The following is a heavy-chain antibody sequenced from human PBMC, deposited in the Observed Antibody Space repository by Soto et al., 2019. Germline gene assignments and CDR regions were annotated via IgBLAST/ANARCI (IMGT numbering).Heavy chain of an antibody. D-gene: IGHD6-6*01. J-gene: IGHJ4*02. Sequence: WETLSLTCTVSGGSISSYYWSWIRQPPGKGLEWIGYIYYSGSTNYNPSLKSRVTISVDTSKNQFPLKLSSVTAADTAVYYCARDDPSTVTYSSSSGGYDYWGQGTLVTVSS. V-gene: IGHV4-59*01. CDR3: ARDDPSTVTYSSSSGGYDY. CDR1: GGSISSYY. CDR2: IYYSGST.